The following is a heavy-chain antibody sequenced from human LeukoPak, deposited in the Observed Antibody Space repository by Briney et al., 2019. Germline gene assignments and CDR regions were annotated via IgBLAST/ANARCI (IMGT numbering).Heavy chain of an antibody. D-gene: IGHD5-18*01. Sequence: HPGGSLRLSCAASGFTFSSYAMSWVRQAPGKGLEWVSAISGSGGSTYYADSVKGRFTISRDNSKNTLYLQMNSLRAEDTAVYYCAKTSVSGYSHGDFDYWGQGTLVTVSS. CDR2: ISGSGGST. CDR1: GFTFSSYA. CDR3: AKTSVSGYSHGDFDY. V-gene: IGHV3-23*01. J-gene: IGHJ4*02.